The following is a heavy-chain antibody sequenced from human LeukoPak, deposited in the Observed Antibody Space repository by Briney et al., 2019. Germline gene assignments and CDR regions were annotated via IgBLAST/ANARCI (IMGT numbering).Heavy chain of an antibody. V-gene: IGHV1-69*13. CDR3: ARGRRGDYCSGGSCYSGRFDP. J-gene: IGHJ5*02. CDR2: IIPIFGTA. CDR1: GGTFSSYA. Sequence: SVKVSCKASGGTFSSYAISWVRQAPGQGLEWMGGIIPIFGTANYAQKFQGRVTITADESTSTAYMELSSLRSEDTAVYYCARGRRGDYCSGGSCYSGRFDPWGQGTLVAVSS. D-gene: IGHD2-15*01.